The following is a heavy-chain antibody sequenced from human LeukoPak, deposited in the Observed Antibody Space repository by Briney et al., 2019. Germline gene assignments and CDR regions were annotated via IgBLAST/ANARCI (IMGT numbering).Heavy chain of an antibody. CDR2: IYHSGST. Sequence: PSQTLSLTCAVSGGSISSSNWWSWVRQPPGKGLEWIGEIYHSGSTNYNPSLKSRVTISVDKSKNQFSLKLSSVTAADTAVYYCARVRGSYYYYYMDVWGKGTTVTVSS. V-gene: IGHV4-4*02. J-gene: IGHJ6*03. CDR3: ARVRGSYYYYYMDV. CDR1: GGSISSSNW. D-gene: IGHD1-26*01.